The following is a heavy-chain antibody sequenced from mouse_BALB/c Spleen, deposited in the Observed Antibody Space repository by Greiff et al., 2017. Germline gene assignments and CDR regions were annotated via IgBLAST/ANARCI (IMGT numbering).Heavy chain of an antibody. CDR3: ARGDVEGYWYFDV. J-gene: IGHJ1*01. CDR1: GFSLTSYG. CDR2: IWAGGST. V-gene: IGHV2-9*02. Sequence: QVQLKESGPGLVAPSQSLSITCTVSGFSLTSYGVHWVRQPPGKGLEWLGVIWAGGSTNYNSALMSRLSISKDNSKSQVFLKMNSLQTDDTAMYYCARGDVEGYWYFDVWGAGTTVTVSS. D-gene: IGHD3-3*01.